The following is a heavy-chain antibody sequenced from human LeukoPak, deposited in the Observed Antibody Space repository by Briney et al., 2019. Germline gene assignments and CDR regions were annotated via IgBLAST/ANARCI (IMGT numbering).Heavy chain of an antibody. CDR3: VRYPGTRSPVTREYYYYMDV. Sequence: PGGSLRLSCAASGFTFSSYWMSWVRQAPGKGLEWVSYISSGSSTRDYADSVKGRFTISRDNAKESLDLQMNSLRVEDTAVYYCVRYPGTRSPVTREYYYYMDVWGKGTTVTVSS. CDR2: ISSGSSTR. CDR1: GFTFSSYW. V-gene: IGHV3-48*01. J-gene: IGHJ6*03. D-gene: IGHD4-17*01.